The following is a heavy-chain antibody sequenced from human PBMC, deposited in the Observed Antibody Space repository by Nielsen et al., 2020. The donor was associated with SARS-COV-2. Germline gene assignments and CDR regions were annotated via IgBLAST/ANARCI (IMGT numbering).Heavy chain of an antibody. CDR2: INWNGGST. CDR1: GFTFDDYG. J-gene: IGHJ3*02. Sequence: GESLKISCAASGFTFDDYGMSWVRQAPGKGLEWVSGINWNGGSTGYADSVKGRFTISRDNAKNSLYLQMNSLRDEDTAVYYCARDSDYDFWSGYRDAFDIWGQGTMVTVSS. CDR3: ARDSDYDFWSGYRDAFDI. D-gene: IGHD3-3*01. V-gene: IGHV3-20*04.